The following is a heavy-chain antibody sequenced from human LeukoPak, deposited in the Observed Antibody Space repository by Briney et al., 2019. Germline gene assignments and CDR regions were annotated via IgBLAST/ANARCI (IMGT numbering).Heavy chain of an antibody. J-gene: IGHJ3*02. Sequence: GGSLRLSCAGSGFTFSTYAMSWVRQAPGKGLEWVSVISGSGGSTYYADSVKGRFTISRDNSKNTLYLQMNSLRAEDTAVYYCAKDFRAGAAAGAFDIWGQGTMVTVSS. CDR2: ISGSGGST. V-gene: IGHV3-23*01. D-gene: IGHD6-13*01. CDR1: GFTFSTYA. CDR3: AKDFRAGAAAGAFDI.